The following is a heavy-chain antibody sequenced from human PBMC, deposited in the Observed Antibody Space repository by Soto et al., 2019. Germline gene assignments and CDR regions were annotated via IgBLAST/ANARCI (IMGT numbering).Heavy chain of an antibody. CDR1: GGSITTGGHF. V-gene: IGHV4-31*03. D-gene: IGHD1-26*01. Sequence: QVRLQESGPGLMKASQTLSLTCTVSGGSITTGGHFWSWIRQHPGTGLEWIGYIYYSGTTHFNPSLKSRVSISVDTSKNQFSLKLSSVTAADTAMYYCARVVSGSYFDYWGQGTLVTVSS. CDR2: IYYSGTT. J-gene: IGHJ4*02. CDR3: ARVVSGSYFDY.